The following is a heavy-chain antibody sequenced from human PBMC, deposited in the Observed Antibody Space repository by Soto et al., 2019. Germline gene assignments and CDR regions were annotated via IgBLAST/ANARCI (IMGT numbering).Heavy chain of an antibody. Sequence: EVQLLESGGGLVQPGGSLRLSCAASGFTFSSYAMSWVRQAPGKGLAWVSAISGSSGSTYYADSVKGRFTISRDNSKNTLYLQMNSLRAEDTAVYYCAKSYCGGDCYSGNWYFDLWGRGTLVTVSS. CDR1: GFTFSSYA. D-gene: IGHD2-21*02. J-gene: IGHJ2*01. CDR3: AKSYCGGDCYSGNWYFDL. V-gene: IGHV3-23*01. CDR2: ISGSSGST.